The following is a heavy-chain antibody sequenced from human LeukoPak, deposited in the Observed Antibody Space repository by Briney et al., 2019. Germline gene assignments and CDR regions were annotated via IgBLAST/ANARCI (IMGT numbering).Heavy chain of an antibody. D-gene: IGHD6-13*01. Sequence: SETLSLTCTVSGGSISSSNYYWTWIRPPPGQGLEWIGTIYYSGNNYHNPSLKSRVTISVDTSKNQFSLKLSSVTAADTAVYYCARQASSSWFARFDPWGQGTLVTVSS. CDR2: IYYSGNN. J-gene: IGHJ5*02. CDR3: ARQASSSWFARFDP. CDR1: GGSISSSNYY. V-gene: IGHV4-39*01.